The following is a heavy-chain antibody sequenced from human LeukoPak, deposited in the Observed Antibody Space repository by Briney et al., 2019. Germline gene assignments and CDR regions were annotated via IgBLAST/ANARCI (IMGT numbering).Heavy chain of an antibody. V-gene: IGHV5-51*01. CDR2: IYPGDSDT. J-gene: IGHJ1*01. Sequence: GESLKISCKGSGYSFTSYWIGWVRQMPGKGLEWMGIIYPGDSDTRYSPSFQGQVTISADKSISTAYLQWSSLKASDTAMYYCARLSGRWLQLRDEYFQHWGQGTLVTVSS. CDR3: ARLSGRWLQLRDEYFQH. CDR1: GYSFTSYW. D-gene: IGHD5-24*01.